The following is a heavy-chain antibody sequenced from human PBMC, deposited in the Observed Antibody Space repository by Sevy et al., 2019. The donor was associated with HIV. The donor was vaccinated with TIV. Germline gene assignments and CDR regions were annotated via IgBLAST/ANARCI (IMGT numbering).Heavy chain of an antibody. CDR2: IYYTGNT. J-gene: IGHJ4*02. CDR3: AAVDVSSDWSPFDY. V-gene: IGHV4-59*01. Sequence: SETLSLTCTVSGGSISNYYWSWIRQPPGKGLEWIGYIYYTGNTNYNPSLKSRVTISIDTSKNQFSLKLTSVTAADTAVYYCAAVDVSSDWSPFDYWGQGTPVTVSS. D-gene: IGHD3-22*01. CDR1: GGSISNYY.